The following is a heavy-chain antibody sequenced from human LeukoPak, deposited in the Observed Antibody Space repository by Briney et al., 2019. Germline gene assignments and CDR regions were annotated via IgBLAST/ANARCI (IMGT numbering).Heavy chain of an antibody. V-gene: IGHV4-34*01. Sequence: SETLSLTCAVYGGSLSGYYWSWIRQPPGKGLEWIGEINHSGSTNYNPSLKSRVTISVDTSKNQFSLKLSSVTAADTAVYYCARAPLLLPDYWGQGTLVTVST. CDR1: GGSLSGYY. J-gene: IGHJ4*02. CDR3: ARAPLLLPDY. D-gene: IGHD3-22*01. CDR2: INHSGST.